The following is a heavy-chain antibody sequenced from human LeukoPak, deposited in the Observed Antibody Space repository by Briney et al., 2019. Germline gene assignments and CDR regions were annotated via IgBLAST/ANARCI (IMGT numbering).Heavy chain of an antibody. Sequence: PGGSLRLSCAASGFTFSDYWMNWVRRAPGKGLEWVAVIWYDGSNKYYADSVKGRFTISRDNSKNTLYLQMNSLRAEDTAVYYCARGTFKRWLQMGDYWGQGTLVTVSS. CDR3: ARGTFKRWLQMGDY. D-gene: IGHD5-24*01. CDR1: GFTFSDYW. J-gene: IGHJ4*02. V-gene: IGHV3-33*08. CDR2: IWYDGSNK.